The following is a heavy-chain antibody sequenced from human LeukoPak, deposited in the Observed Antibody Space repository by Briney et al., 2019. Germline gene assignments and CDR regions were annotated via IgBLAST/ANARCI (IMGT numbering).Heavy chain of an antibody. CDR2: INHSGST. V-gene: IGHV4-34*01. CDR3: ARGYSRDY. D-gene: IGHD6-13*01. CDR1: GGSFSGYY. Sequence: NASETLSLTCAVYGGSFSGYYWSWIRQPPGKGLEWIGEINHSGSTNYNPSLKSRDTISVDTSKIQFSLKLSSVTAADTAVYYCARGYSRDYWGQGTLVTVSS. J-gene: IGHJ4*02.